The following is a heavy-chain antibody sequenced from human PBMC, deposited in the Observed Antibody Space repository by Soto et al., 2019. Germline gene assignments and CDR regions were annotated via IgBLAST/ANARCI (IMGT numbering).Heavy chain of an antibody. CDR3: EHKGPELWYDY. V-gene: IGHV2-5*02. Sequence: QITLKESGPTLVKPTQTLTLTCTFSGFSLSTSGVGVGWIRQPPGKALEWLALIYWDDDKRYSPSLKSSLTITKDTSKHQVVLTMTTMDPVDTATYYCEHKGPELWYDYWGQGTLVTVSS. CDR1: GFSLSTSGVG. CDR2: IYWDDDK. D-gene: IGHD5-18*01. J-gene: IGHJ4*02.